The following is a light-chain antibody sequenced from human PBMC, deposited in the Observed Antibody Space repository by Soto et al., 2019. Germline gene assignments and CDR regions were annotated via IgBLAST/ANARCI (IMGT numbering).Light chain of an antibody. CDR3: AAWDDSRALV. J-gene: IGLJ3*02. V-gene: IGLV1-44*01. Sequence: QCVLTQSPSGSGTPGQRVTISCSGSNSNIGGNAVNWYQQLPGTAPKLLIYSDNQRPSGVPDRFSGSKSGISASLAISGLQSEDEAEYYCAAWDDSRALVFGGGTKLTVL. CDR1: NSNIGGNA. CDR2: SDN.